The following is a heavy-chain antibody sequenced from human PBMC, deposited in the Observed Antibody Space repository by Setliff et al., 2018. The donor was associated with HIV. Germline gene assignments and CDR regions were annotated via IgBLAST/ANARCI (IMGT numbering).Heavy chain of an antibody. CDR3: ARDMTYYYDTSGSFGWFDP. J-gene: IGHJ5*02. Sequence: SETLSLTCTVSGGSMTSSNYYWGWIRQSPGRGLEWIGSISSSGSTTYHPSLRSRVTVSAATSKNQLSLKVNSVTAADTAVYYCARDMTYYYDTSGSFGWFDPWGQGTLVTVSS. D-gene: IGHD3-22*01. V-gene: IGHV4-39*07. CDR1: GGSMTSSNYY. CDR2: ISSSGST.